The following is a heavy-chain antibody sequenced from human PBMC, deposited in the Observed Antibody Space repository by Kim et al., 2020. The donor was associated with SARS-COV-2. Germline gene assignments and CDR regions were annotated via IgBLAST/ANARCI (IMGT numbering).Heavy chain of an antibody. Sequence: GGSLRLSCAASGFTFSSYSINWVRQAPGKGLEWVSSISSSSSYIYYADSVKGRFTISRDNAKNSLYLQMNSLRAEDTAVYYCARGGYSYGYGSFDYWGQGTLVTVSS. D-gene: IGHD5-18*01. V-gene: IGHV3-21*01. CDR3: ARGGYSYGYGSFDY. CDR2: ISSSSSYI. CDR1: GFTFSSYS. J-gene: IGHJ4*02.